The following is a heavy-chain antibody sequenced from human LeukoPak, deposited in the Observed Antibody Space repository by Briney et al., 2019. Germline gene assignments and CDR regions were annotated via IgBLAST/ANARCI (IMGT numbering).Heavy chain of an antibody. Sequence: PGGSLRLSCAASGFTFSSYAMSWVRQAPGKGLEWVSVISGSGTNTYYADSVKGRFTISRDNAKNSLYLQMNSLRAEDTAVYYCARDQGESSSWSFDYWGQGTLVTVSS. D-gene: IGHD6-13*01. CDR1: GFTFSSYA. CDR2: ISGSGTNT. J-gene: IGHJ4*02. CDR3: ARDQGESSSWSFDY. V-gene: IGHV3-23*01.